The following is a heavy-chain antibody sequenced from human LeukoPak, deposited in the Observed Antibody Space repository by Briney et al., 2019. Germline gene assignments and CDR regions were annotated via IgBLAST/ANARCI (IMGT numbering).Heavy chain of an antibody. CDR3: ARARIVGAKSGWFDP. CDR1: GYTFTSYY. J-gene: IGHJ5*02. Sequence: ASVKVSFKASGYTFTSYYMHWVRQAPGQGLEWMGIINPSGGSTSYAQKFQGRVTMTRDTSTSTVYMELSSLRSEDTAVYYCARARIVGAKSGWFDPWGQGTLVTVSS. D-gene: IGHD1-26*01. CDR2: INPSGGST. V-gene: IGHV1-46*01.